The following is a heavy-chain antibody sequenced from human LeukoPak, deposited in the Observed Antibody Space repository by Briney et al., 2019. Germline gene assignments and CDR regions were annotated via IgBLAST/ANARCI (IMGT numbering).Heavy chain of an antibody. J-gene: IGHJ6*04. CDR1: GGSISSYY. CDR2: IYYSGST. Sequence: SETLSLTCAVSGGSISSYYWGWIRQPPGKGLEWIGSIYYSGSTYYNPSLKSRVTISVDTSKNQFSLKLSSVTAADTAVYYCARLQGIAAAGRDVWGKGTTVTISS. CDR3: ARLQGIAAAGRDV. D-gene: IGHD6-13*01. V-gene: IGHV4-39*07.